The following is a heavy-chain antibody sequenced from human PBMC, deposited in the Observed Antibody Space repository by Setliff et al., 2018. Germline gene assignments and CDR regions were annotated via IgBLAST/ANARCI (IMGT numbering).Heavy chain of an antibody. CDR1: GFTFSNAW. Sequence: GGSLRLSCAASGFTFSNAWMSWVRQAPGKGLEWVSYISDSGSTKYYADSVKGRFTISRDNAKNTLYLQMNSLRAEDTAVYYCAKAPGQWLGMLSWFDPWGQGTLVTVSS. D-gene: IGHD6-19*01. CDR3: AKAPGQWLGMLSWFDP. CDR2: ISDSGSTK. J-gene: IGHJ5*02. V-gene: IGHV3-11*01.